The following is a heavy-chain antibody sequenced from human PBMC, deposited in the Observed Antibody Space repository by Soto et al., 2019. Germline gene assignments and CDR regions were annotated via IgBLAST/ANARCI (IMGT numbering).Heavy chain of an antibody. CDR3: ARIPGDTYMIYWSDP. CDR1: GDSVSSGDYY. D-gene: IGHD3-16*01. CDR2: VYFSGST. Sequence: SETLSLTCSVSGDSVSSGDYYWSWIRQPPGKGREWIGHVYFSGSTNYIPSLKSRLTTSVDTAKNQYSLKLNSVTAADTAVYYCARIPGDTYMIYWSDPWGQGTQVTVS. V-gene: IGHV4-61*08. J-gene: IGHJ5*02.